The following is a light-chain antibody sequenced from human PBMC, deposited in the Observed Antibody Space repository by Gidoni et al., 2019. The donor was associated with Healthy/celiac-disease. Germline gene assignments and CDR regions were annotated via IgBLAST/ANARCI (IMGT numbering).Light chain of an antibody. CDR1: QSISSW. J-gene: IGKJ1*01. CDR2: KAS. V-gene: IGKV1-5*03. Sequence: DIQMTQSPSTLSASVGDRVTITCRASQSISSWLAWYQQKPGKAPKLLIYKASSLERGVPSRCSGGGAGTELTLTISSLQHDDFATYYCQHYNSYSGTFGQGTKVEIK. CDR3: QHYNSYSGT.